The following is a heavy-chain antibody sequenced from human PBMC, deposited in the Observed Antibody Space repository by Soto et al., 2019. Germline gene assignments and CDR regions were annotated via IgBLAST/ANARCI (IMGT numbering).Heavy chain of an antibody. D-gene: IGHD3-3*01. V-gene: IGHV3-15*07. Sequence: GGSLRHSFLVTGVLFQNAWRNWVRQAPGKGLEWVGRVKSKADGETADYAAPMKGRFTISRDDSTNTLYLQMNSLKTEDTAVYYCTTVVPYGVLMYFDSWSQGT. CDR3: TTVVPYGVLMYFDS. CDR1: GVLFQNAW. J-gene: IGHJ4*02. CDR2: VKSKADGETA.